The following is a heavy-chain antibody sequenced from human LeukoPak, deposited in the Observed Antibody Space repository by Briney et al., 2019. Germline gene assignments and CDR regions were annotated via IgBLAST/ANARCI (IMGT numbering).Heavy chain of an antibody. Sequence: ASVKVSCKASGYTFTSYDINWVRQATGQGLEWMGWMNPNSGNTGYAQKFQGRVTMTRNTSISTAYMELSSLRSEDTAVYYCARGSPRGYSYGKALPDTIDYWGQGTLVTVSS. CDR3: ARGSPRGYSYGKALPDTIDY. J-gene: IGHJ4*02. V-gene: IGHV1-8*01. D-gene: IGHD5-18*01. CDR1: GYTFTSYD. CDR2: MNPNSGNT.